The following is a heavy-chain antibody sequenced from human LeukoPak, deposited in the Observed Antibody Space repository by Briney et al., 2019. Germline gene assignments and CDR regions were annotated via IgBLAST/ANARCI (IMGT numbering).Heavy chain of an antibody. CDR2: IYYSGST. J-gene: IGHJ4*02. CDR3: ASTLRSGSSHFDY. Sequence: SETLSLTCTVSGGSISSSSYYWGWIRQPPGKGLEWIGSIYYSGSTYYNPSLKSRVTISVDTSKNQFSLKLSSVTAADTAVYYCASTLRSGSSHFDYWGQGTLVTVSS. CDR1: GGSISSSSYY. D-gene: IGHD3-3*01. V-gene: IGHV4-39*01.